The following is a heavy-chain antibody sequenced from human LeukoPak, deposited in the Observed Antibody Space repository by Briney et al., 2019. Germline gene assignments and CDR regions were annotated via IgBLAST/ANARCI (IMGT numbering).Heavy chain of an antibody. CDR3: AREDGYRYES. CDR1: GYTFTSYY. Sequence: ASVKVSCKASGYTFTSYYMHWVRQAPGQGLEWMGWINPNSGGTNYAQKFQGRVTMTRDTSISTACMELSGLRSDDTAVYYCAREDGYRYESWGQGALVTVSS. CDR2: INPNSGGT. V-gene: IGHV1-2*02. J-gene: IGHJ5*02. D-gene: IGHD5-18*01.